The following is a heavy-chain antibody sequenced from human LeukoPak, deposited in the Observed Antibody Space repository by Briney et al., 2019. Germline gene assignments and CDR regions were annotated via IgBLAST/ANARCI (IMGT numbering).Heavy chain of an antibody. D-gene: IGHD1-26*01. Sequence: GASVKVSCKASGYTFTSYYMHWVRQAPGQGLEWMGIINPSGGSTSYAQKFQGRVTMTRDMSTSTVYMELSSLRSEDTAVYYCARDGGSYLQYNWFDPWGQGTLVTVSS. V-gene: IGHV1-46*01. CDR1: GYTFTSYY. J-gene: IGHJ5*02. CDR2: INPSGGST. CDR3: ARDGGSYLQYNWFDP.